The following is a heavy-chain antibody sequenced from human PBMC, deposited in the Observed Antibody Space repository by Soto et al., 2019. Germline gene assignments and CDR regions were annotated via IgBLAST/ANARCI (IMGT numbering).Heavy chain of an antibody. CDR3: AHYSSTSSFDY. CDR1: GFSLSTSGMG. CDR2: IYWDDDK. D-gene: IGHD6-13*01. Sequence: QITLKESGPTLVIPTQTFMLACTFSGFSLSTSGMGVGWIRQPPGKALEWLALIYWDDDKRYSPSLKSRLTITKDTSKNQVVLTMTNMDPVDTATYYCAHYSSTSSFDYWGQGTLVTVSS. J-gene: IGHJ4*02. V-gene: IGHV2-5*02.